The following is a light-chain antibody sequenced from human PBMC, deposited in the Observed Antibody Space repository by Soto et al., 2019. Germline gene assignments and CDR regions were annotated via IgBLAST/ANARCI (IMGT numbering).Light chain of an antibody. V-gene: IGKV1-33*01. CDR2: DAS. Sequence: DIQMTQSPSSLSASVGDRVTITCQASQDISNYLNWYQQKPGKAPKLLIYDASNLETGVPSRFSGSGSGTDFTFTISSLQPEDIAVYYCQQCGSSPWTFGQGTKVEIK. CDR1: QDISNY. CDR3: QQCGSSPWT. J-gene: IGKJ1*01.